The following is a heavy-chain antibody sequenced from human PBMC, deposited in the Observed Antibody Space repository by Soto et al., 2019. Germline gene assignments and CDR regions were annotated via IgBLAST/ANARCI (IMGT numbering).Heavy chain of an antibody. D-gene: IGHD5-12*01. CDR3: ARNSYIYGDDDSYYFDY. CDR1: GYTFTRYA. Sequence: ASVKVSCKASGYTFTRYAMHWVRQAPGQRPEWMGWINPGNGDTKYSEKLQGRVTFTRDTSATTIYMELSSLRSEDTALYYCARNSYIYGDDDSYYFDYWGQGTRVTFSS. J-gene: IGHJ4*02. V-gene: IGHV1-3*01. CDR2: INPGNGDT.